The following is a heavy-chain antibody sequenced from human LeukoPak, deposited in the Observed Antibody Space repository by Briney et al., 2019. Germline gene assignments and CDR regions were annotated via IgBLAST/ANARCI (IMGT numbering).Heavy chain of an antibody. D-gene: IGHD4-17*01. V-gene: IGHV1-69*06. CDR3: ATARGPVNFDY. CDR2: IIPIFGTA. CDR1: GGTFSSYA. J-gene: IGHJ4*02. Sequence: RASVKVSCKASGGTFSSYAISWVRQAPGQGLEWMGGIIPIFGTANYAQKFQGRVTITADKSTSTAYMELSSLRSEDTAVYYCATARGPVNFDYWGQGTLVTVSS.